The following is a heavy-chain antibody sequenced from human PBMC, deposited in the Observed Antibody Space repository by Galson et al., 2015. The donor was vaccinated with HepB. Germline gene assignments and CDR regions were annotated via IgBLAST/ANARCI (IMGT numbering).Heavy chain of an antibody. J-gene: IGHJ4*02. CDR3: ARNNCTSANCYMGLGGFEDY. Sequence: SVKVSCKASGFTSYSIHWVRQAPGQGLEWMGIINPSGGGTTYTQSFQGRVTMTTDTSTNTVYMELSSLTSADTAVYFCARNNCTSANCYMGLGGFEDYWGQGTLVTVSS. D-gene: IGHD2-2*02. V-gene: IGHV1-46*01. CDR2: INPSGGGT. CDR1: GFTSYS.